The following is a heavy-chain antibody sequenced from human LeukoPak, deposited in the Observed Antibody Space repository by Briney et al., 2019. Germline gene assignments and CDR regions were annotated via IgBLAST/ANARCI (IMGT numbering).Heavy chain of an antibody. D-gene: IGHD6-13*01. Sequence: GGSLRLSCAASGFTFSSYTMNWVRQAPGKGLEWVSSISRRSTYIYYADSVKGRFTISRDNAKNSLYLQMNSLRAEDTAVYYCARDSAGTTVPFDYWGQGTLVTVSS. CDR3: ARDSAGTTVPFDY. V-gene: IGHV3-21*01. J-gene: IGHJ4*02. CDR2: ISRRSTYI. CDR1: GFTFSSYT.